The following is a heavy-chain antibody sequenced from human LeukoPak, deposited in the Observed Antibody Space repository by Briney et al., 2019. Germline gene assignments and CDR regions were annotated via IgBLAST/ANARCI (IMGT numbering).Heavy chain of an antibody. CDR1: GFTFSNYG. Sequence: TGGSLRLSCVASGFTFSNYGMSWVRQAPGKGLEWVSVVTYTGADTYYADSAKGRFTVSRDNSKNTLFLQMNSLRVEDTAVYYCAQQFDYWGQGILVTVSS. V-gene: IGHV3-23*01. D-gene: IGHD6-13*01. J-gene: IGHJ4*02. CDR3: AQQFDY. CDR2: VTYTGADT.